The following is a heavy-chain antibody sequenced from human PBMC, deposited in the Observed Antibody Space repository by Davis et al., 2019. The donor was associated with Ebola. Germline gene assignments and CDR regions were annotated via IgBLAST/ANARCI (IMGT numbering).Heavy chain of an antibody. J-gene: IGHJ4*02. Sequence: AASVKVSCKASGYTFTSYGISWVRQAPGQGLEWMGWISAYNGNTHYAQKLQGRITLTTDTSTTTAYMELRTLTSDDTAIYYCARDHSSLDYWGQGTLVTVSS. V-gene: IGHV1-18*01. CDR1: GYTFTSYG. CDR3: ARDHSSLDY. CDR2: ISAYNGNT. D-gene: IGHD6-13*01.